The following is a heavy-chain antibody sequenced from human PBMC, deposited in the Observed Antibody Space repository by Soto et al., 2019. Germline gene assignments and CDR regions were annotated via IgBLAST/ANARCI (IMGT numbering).Heavy chain of an antibody. CDR2: IFWNDDE. CDR1: GFSLTSYGVG. J-gene: IGHJ4*02. D-gene: IGHD4-4*01. V-gene: IGHV2-5*01. Sequence: SGPTRVNPTQTLTLTCTFSGFSLTSYGVGVGWIRQPPGKALEWLALIFWNDDERYSPSLKSRLTITKDTSKNQVVLTMTNMDPVDTATYYCVNTGYSHDPFAYWARRTLVIVS. CDR3: VNTGYSHDPFAY.